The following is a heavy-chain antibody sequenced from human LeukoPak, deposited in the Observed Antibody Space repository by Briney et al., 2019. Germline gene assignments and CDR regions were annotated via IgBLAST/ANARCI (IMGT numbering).Heavy chain of an antibody. J-gene: IGHJ4*02. V-gene: IGHV3-53*01. Sequence: GGSLRLSCAASGFTVSSNYMSWVRQAPGKGLEWVSVIYSGGSTYYADSVKGRFTISRDNSKNTLYLQMNSLRAGDTAVHYCARDRYCSGGSCYPPGDWGQGTLVTVSS. D-gene: IGHD2-15*01. CDR1: GFTVSSNY. CDR2: IYSGGST. CDR3: ARDRYCSGGSCYPPGD.